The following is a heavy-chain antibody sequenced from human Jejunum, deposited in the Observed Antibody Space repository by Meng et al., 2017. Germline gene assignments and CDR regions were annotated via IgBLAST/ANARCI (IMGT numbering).Heavy chain of an antibody. CDR1: GFTFSSYA. CDR3: AKRYCSDGACCGFVH. Sequence: GGSLRLSCAASGFTFSSYAVNWVRQAPGKGLEWVSGITPSGDRPIYADSVKGRFTVSRANSKNTVYLQMNSLRADDTAVYYCAKRYCSDGACCGFVHWGQGTLVTVSS. D-gene: IGHD2-8*01. J-gene: IGHJ4*02. V-gene: IGHV3-23*01. CDR2: ITPSGDRP.